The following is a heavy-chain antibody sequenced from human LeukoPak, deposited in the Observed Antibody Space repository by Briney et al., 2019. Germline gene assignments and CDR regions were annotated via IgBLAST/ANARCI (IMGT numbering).Heavy chain of an antibody. D-gene: IGHD2-2*01. Sequence: ASVKVSCKASGYTFTSYGISWVRQAPGQGLEWMGWISAYNGNTNYAQKIQGRVTMTTNTSTSTAYMELRSLRSDDTAVYYCARAGQYCSSTSCYGGSWFDPWGQGTLVTVSS. J-gene: IGHJ5*02. CDR3: ARAGQYCSSTSCYGGSWFDP. CDR2: ISAYNGNT. CDR1: GYTFTSYG. V-gene: IGHV1-18*01.